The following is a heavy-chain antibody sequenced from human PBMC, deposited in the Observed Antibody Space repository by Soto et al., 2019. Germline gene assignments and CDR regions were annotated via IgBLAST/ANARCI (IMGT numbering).Heavy chain of an antibody. CDR1: GFTFSSYS. CDR2: ISSSSSTI. Sequence: EVQLVESGRGLVQPGGSLRLSCAASGFTFSSYSMNWVRQAPGKGLEWVSYISSSSSTIYSADSVKGRFTISRDNAKNSLYMQMNSLIAEDTASYYCACDRPRDYGDTRDYWGQGTLVTVSS. D-gene: IGHD4-17*01. CDR3: ACDRPRDYGDTRDY. V-gene: IGHV3-48*01. J-gene: IGHJ4*02.